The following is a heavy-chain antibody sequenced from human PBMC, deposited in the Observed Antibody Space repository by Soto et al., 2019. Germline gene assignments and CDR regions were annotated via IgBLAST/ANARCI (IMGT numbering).Heavy chain of an antibody. CDR2: IIPILGIA. CDR1: GGTFSSYT. Sequence: QVQLVQSGAEVKKPGSSVKVSCKASGGTFSSYTISWVRQAPGQGLEWMGRIIPILGIANYAQKFQGRVTITADKSTSTAYMELSSLRSEDTAVYYCVTTHPPYCSGGSCYSEDAFDIWGQGTMVTVSS. D-gene: IGHD2-15*01. CDR3: VTTHPPYCSGGSCYSEDAFDI. J-gene: IGHJ3*02. V-gene: IGHV1-69*02.